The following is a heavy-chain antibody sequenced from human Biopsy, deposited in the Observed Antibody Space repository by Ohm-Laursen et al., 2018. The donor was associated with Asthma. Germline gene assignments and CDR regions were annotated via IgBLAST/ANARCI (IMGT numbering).Heavy chain of an antibody. D-gene: IGHD3-22*01. CDR1: GFTLSDYY. V-gene: IGHV3-11*01. J-gene: IGHJ4*02. CDR2: IDKSSSTI. Sequence: SLRLSCSASGFTLSDYYMTWVRQAPGKGLEWVSYIDKSSSTIYYADSVKGRFTISRDNAKNSLYLQMNSLRAEDTAVHFCARLAYYDRSGTHYFDHWGQGNLVTVSS. CDR3: ARLAYYDRSGTHYFDH.